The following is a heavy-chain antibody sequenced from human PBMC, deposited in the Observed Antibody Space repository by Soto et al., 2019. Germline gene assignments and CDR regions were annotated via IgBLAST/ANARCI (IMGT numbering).Heavy chain of an antibody. Sequence: PGGSLRLSCAASGFTFSGSAMHWVRQASGKGLECVGRIRSKANSYATAYAASVKGRFTISRDDSKNTAYLQMNSLKTEDTAVYYCTSTVAGTFSPSEYWGQGTLVTVSS. V-gene: IGHV3-73*01. CDR3: TSTVAGTFSPSEY. J-gene: IGHJ4*02. CDR1: GFTFSGSA. D-gene: IGHD6-19*01. CDR2: IRSKANSYAT.